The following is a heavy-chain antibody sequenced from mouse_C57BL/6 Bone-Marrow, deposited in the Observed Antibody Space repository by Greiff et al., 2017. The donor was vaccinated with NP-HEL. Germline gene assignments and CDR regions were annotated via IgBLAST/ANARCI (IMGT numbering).Heavy chain of an antibody. J-gene: IGHJ1*03. CDR2: IYPRSGNT. D-gene: IGHD3-1*01. Sequence: QVQLQQSGAELARPGASVKLSCKASGYTFTSYGISWVKQRTGQGLEWIGEIYPRSGNTYYNEKSKGKATLTADKSSSTAYMELRSLTSEDSAVYFCARRGLPPYWYFDVWGTGTTVTVSS. CDR3: ARRGLPPYWYFDV. V-gene: IGHV1-81*01. CDR1: GYTFTSYG.